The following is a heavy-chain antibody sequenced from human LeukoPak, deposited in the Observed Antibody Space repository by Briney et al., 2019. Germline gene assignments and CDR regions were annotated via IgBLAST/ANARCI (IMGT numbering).Heavy chain of an antibody. J-gene: IGHJ4*02. V-gene: IGHV4-34*01. CDR1: GGSFSGYY. CDR3: ARGGYYDSSGYYDSDY. D-gene: IGHD3-22*01. CDR2: INHSGST. Sequence: PSETLSLTCAVYGGSFSGYYWSWIRQPPGKGLEWIGEINHSGSTNYNPSLKSRVTISVDTSKNQFSLKLSSVTAADTAVYYCARGGYYDSSGYYDSDYWGQGTLVTVSS.